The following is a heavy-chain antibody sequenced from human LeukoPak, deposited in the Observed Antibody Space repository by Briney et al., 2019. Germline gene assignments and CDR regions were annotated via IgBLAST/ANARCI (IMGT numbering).Heavy chain of an antibody. CDR2: IYSGGST. Sequence: GGSLRLSCAASGFTVSTSYMSWVRQAPGKGLEWVSVIYSGGSTYYADSVKGRFTISRDNSKNTLYLQMNSVRAEDTAVYYCARDIRGYGGNPGIDAFDIWGQGTMVTVSS. V-gene: IGHV3-53*01. J-gene: IGHJ3*02. D-gene: IGHD4-23*01. CDR1: GFTVSTSY. CDR3: ARDIRGYGGNPGIDAFDI.